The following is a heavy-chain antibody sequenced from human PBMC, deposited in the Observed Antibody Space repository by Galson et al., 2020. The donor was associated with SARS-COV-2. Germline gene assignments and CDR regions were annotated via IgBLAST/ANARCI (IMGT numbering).Heavy chain of an antibody. CDR1: GGSFSGYY. D-gene: IGHD3-22*01. Sequence: ETSETLSLTCAVYGGSFSGYYWSWIRQPPGKGLEWIGEINHSGSTNYNPSLKSRVTISVDTSKNQFSLKLSSVTAADTAVYYCARGRPDYYDSQAPGWGRYFDYWGQGTLVTVSS. J-gene: IGHJ4*02. V-gene: IGHV4-34*01. CDR2: INHSGST. CDR3: ARGRPDYYDSQAPGWGRYFDY.